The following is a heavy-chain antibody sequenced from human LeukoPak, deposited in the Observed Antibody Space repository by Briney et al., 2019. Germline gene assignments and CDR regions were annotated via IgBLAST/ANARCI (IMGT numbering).Heavy chain of an antibody. CDR1: GYTFTSYG. D-gene: IGHD1-26*01. V-gene: IGHV1-18*01. Sequence: GASVKVSCKASGYTFTSYGISWVRQAPGQGLEWMGWISAYNGNTNYAQKLQGRVTMTTDTSTSTAYMEQRSLRSDDTAVYYCARDSGSYMSGAFDIWGQGTMVTVSS. CDR2: ISAYNGNT. CDR3: ARDSGSYMSGAFDI. J-gene: IGHJ3*02.